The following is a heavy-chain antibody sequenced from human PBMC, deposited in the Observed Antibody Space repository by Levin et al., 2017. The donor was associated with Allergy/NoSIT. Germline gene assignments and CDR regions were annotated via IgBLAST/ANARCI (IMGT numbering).Heavy chain of an antibody. D-gene: IGHD2-21*02. CDR2: ISGTGFST. Sequence: GGSLRLSCAASGFTFSSYAMSWVRQAPGKGLEWVSAISGTGFSTYYADSVKGRFTISRDNSKNTLYLQTNSLRAEDTAVYYCAKGGAYCGGDCYPFDYWGQGTLVTVSS. CDR1: GFTFSSYA. CDR3: AKGGAYCGGDCYPFDY. J-gene: IGHJ4*02. V-gene: IGHV3-23*01.